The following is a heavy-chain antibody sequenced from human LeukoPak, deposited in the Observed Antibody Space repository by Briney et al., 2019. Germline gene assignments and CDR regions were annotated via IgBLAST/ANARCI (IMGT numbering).Heavy chain of an antibody. CDR2: ISSSSAYI. V-gene: IGHV3-21*01. J-gene: IGHJ4*02. CDR3: ARVDYDVSTGYQNYFEF. D-gene: IGHD3-9*01. Sequence: GGALRLSCAASGFTFSSYSMNWVRQAPGKGLEWVSSISSSSAYINYADSVKGRVTISRDNAKNSRYLQMNSLRAEDTAVYYCARVDYDVSTGYQNYFEFWGQGTLVTVSS. CDR1: GFTFSSYS.